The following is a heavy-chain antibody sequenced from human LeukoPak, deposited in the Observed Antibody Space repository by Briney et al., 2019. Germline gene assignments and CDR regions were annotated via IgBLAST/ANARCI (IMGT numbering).Heavy chain of an antibody. CDR2: INPNGGST. Sequence: ASVTVSCKASGYTFTTYYMHWVRQAPGQGLEWMGVINPNGGSTSYAQKFQGRVTMTRDTSTSTVFMELSSLRSEDTAMYYCARDPSGAWQWFDYWGRGTLVTVSS. CDR3: ARDPSGAWQWFDY. D-gene: IGHD6-19*01. V-gene: IGHV1-46*01. J-gene: IGHJ4*02. CDR1: GYTFTTYY.